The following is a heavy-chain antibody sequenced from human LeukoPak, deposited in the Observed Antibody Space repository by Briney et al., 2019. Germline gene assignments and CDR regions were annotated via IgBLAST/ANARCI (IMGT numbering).Heavy chain of an antibody. Sequence: PSETLSLTCTVSGGSISSGGYYWSWIRQPPGKGLEWIGYIYHSGSTYYNPSLKSRVTISVDRSKNQFSLKLSSVTAADTAVYYCARDLGIGDAFDIWGQGTMVTVSS. D-gene: IGHD7-27*01. CDR3: ARDLGIGDAFDI. V-gene: IGHV4-30-2*01. CDR1: GGSISSGGYY. J-gene: IGHJ3*02. CDR2: IYHSGST.